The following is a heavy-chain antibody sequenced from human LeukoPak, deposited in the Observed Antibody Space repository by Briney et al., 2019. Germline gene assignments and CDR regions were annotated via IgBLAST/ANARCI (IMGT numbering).Heavy chain of an antibody. J-gene: IGHJ6*03. CDR2: IYYSGST. D-gene: IGHD4-17*01. Sequence: SETLSLTCTVSGGSISSSSYYWGWIRQPPGKGLEWIGSIYYSGSTYYNPSLKSRVTISVDTSKNQFSLKLSSVTAADTAVYYCAEIYGDDVYYYFMDVWGKGTTVTVSS. CDR1: GGSISSSSYY. CDR3: AEIYGDDVYYYFMDV. V-gene: IGHV4-39*01.